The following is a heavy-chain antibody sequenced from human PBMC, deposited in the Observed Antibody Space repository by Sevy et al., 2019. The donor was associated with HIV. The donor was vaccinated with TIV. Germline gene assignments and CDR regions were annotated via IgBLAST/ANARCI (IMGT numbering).Heavy chain of an antibody. CDR1: GYTFTSYG. CDR3: ARGPSIAARRSYYYGMDV. CDR2: ISAYNGNT. D-gene: IGHD6-6*01. V-gene: IGHV1-18*01. Sequence: ASVKVSCKASGYTFTSYGISWVRQAPGQGLEWMGWISAYNGNTNYAQKLQGRVTMTTDTSTSTAYMELRSLGSDDTAVYYCARGPSIAARRSYYYGMDVWGQGTTVTVSS. J-gene: IGHJ6*02.